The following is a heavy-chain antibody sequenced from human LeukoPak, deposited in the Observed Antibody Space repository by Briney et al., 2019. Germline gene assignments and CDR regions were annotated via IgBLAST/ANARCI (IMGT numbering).Heavy chain of an antibody. J-gene: IGHJ6*02. V-gene: IGHV3-23*01. CDR2: ISKSGDHT. CDR1: GLTFNNYA. CDR3: ATSWGPDTSAFRWGRDGMDV. Sequence: GGSLRLSCAVSGLTFNNYAMSWVRQAPGKGPEWVSAISKSGDHTYYAASAKGRFTIYRDNSKNTQYLQMNSLRAEDTAVYYCATSWGPDTSAFRWGRDGMDVWGQGTTVIVS. D-gene: IGHD3-16*01.